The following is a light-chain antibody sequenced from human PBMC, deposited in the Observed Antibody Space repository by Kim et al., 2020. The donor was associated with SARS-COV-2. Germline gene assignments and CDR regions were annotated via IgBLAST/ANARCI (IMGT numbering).Light chain of an antibody. CDR2: EVT. CDR3: SSYAGSNNYV. CDR1: SSDIGGYNY. J-gene: IGLJ1*01. V-gene: IGLV2-8*01. Sequence: QSALTQPPSASGSPGQSVTISCTGTSSDIGGYNYVSWYQQQPGKAPKLVIYEVTKRPSGVPDRFSGSKSGNTASLTVSGLRAEDEADYYCSSYAGSNNYVFGIETKVTVL.